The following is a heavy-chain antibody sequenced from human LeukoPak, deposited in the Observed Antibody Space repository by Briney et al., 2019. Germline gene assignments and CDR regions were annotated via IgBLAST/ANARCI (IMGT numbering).Heavy chain of an antibody. J-gene: IGHJ5*02. Sequence: KAGGSLRLSCAASGFTFSNAWMSWVRQAPGKGLEWVGRIKSKTDGGTTDYAAPVKGRFTISRDDSKNTLYLQMNSLRAEGTAVYYCAKTGVRITISLNWFDPWGQGNLVTVSS. CDR2: IKSKTDGGTT. CDR3: AKTGVRITISLNWFDP. D-gene: IGHD3-9*01. CDR1: GFTFSNAW. V-gene: IGHV3-15*01.